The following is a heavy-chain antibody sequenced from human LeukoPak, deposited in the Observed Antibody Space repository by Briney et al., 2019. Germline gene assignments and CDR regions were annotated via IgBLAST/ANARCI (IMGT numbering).Heavy chain of an antibody. Sequence: EASVKVSCKASGYTFSSYGISWVRQAPGQGFEWMGRINPNSGGTNYAQKFQGRVTMARDTSISTAYMELSRLRSDDTAVYYCARGYCSGGSCYSVENWFDPWGQGTLVTVSS. D-gene: IGHD2-15*01. CDR2: INPNSGGT. V-gene: IGHV1-2*06. CDR1: GYTFSSYG. CDR3: ARGYCSGGSCYSVENWFDP. J-gene: IGHJ5*02.